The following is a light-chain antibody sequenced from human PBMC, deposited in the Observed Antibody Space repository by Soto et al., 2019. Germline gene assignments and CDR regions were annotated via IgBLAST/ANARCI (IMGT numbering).Light chain of an antibody. Sequence: EVVLTQSPATLSLSPGERATLSCRASQNISTYLAWYQQKPGQAPRLLIYDGSNRATGIPARFSGSGSGTDFTLTITRLEPEDFVVYYCQKRSNWPPITFGQGTRLEIK. CDR1: QNISTY. J-gene: IGKJ5*01. CDR3: QKRSNWPPIT. V-gene: IGKV3-11*01. CDR2: DGS.